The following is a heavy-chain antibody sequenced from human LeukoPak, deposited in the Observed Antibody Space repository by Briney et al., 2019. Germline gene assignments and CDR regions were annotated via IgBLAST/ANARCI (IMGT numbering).Heavy chain of an antibody. CDR1: GFTFSNYW. CDR3: ARGASHAY. CDR2: IKEDGSAK. Sequence: GGPLRLSCAASGFTFSNYWMTWVRQAPEKGLEWVANIKEDGSAKYYVDSVKGRFTISRDNPKNSLYLQMNSLRAEDTAVYYCARGASHAYWGQGTLVTVSS. J-gene: IGHJ4*02. V-gene: IGHV3-7*01.